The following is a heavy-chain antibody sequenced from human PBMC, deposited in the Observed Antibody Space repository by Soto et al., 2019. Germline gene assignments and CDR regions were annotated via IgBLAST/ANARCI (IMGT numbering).Heavy chain of an antibody. D-gene: IGHD2-2*01. V-gene: IGHV1-69*08. CDR2: IIPMFGIA. Sequence: QVQLVQSGAEVKKPGSSVKVSCKGSGGTFNRYTITWVRQAPGQGLEWMGRIIPMFGIASYAQNFQGRVTITADXPXXXAXXELSSLRSEEPAVYYCARDSGRPDVVPAAISAMDVWGQGTTVTVSS. CDR1: GGTFNRYT. CDR3: ARDSGRPDVVPAAISAMDV. J-gene: IGHJ6*02.